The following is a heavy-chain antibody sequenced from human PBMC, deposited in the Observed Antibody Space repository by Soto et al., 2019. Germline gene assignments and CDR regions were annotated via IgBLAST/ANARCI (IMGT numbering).Heavy chain of an antibody. V-gene: IGHV3-11*01. CDR2: ISSSGSTI. CDR3: ARGLSCISTSCHVGPVDV. CDR1: GFTFSDYY. Sequence: QVQLVESGGGLVKPGGSLRLSCAASGFTFSDYYMSWIRQAPGKGLEWVSYISSSGSTIYYADSVKGRFTISRDNAKNSLYLQMNSLRAEDTALYYCARGLSCISTSCHVGPVDVWGQGTTVTVS. D-gene: IGHD2-2*01. J-gene: IGHJ6*02.